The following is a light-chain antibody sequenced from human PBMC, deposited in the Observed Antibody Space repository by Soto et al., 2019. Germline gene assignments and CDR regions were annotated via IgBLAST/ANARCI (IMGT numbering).Light chain of an antibody. CDR2: AAS. J-gene: IGKJ1*01. CDR3: QQSYSTLWT. Sequence: DIQMTQSPSSLSASVGDRVTITCRASQSISSYLNWYQQKPGKAPKLLIYAASSLKSGVPSRFSGIGSGTDFTLTISSLQPEDFATYYCQQSYSTLWTFGQGTRVEIK. CDR1: QSISSY. V-gene: IGKV1-39*01.